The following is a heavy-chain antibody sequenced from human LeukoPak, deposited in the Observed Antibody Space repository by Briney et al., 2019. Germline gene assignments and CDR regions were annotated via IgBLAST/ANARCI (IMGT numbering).Heavy chain of an antibody. D-gene: IGHD1-26*01. V-gene: IGHV4-34*01. CDR2: INHSGST. J-gene: IGHJ5*02. CDR1: GGSFSGYY. CDR3: ARRGVVGATTVWFDP. Sequence: SETLSLTCAVYGGSFSGYYWGWIRQPPGKGLEWIGEINHSGSTNYNPSLKSRVTISVDTSKNQFSLKLSSVTAADTAVYYCARRGVVGATTVWFDPWGQGTLVTVSS.